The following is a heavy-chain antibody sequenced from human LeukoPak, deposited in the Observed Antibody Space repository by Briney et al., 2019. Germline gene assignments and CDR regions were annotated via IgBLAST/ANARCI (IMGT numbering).Heavy chain of an antibody. CDR3: AKAGAYSGYGDY. V-gene: IGHV3-23*01. J-gene: IGHJ4*02. CDR2: ISGSGGST. D-gene: IGHD5-12*01. Sequence: GGSLRLSCAASGFTFSSYEVNWVRQAPGKGLEWVSGISGSGGSTYYADSVKGRFTISRDNSKNTLYLQMNSLRAEDTAVYYCAKAGAYSGYGDYWGQGTLVTASS. CDR1: GFTFSSYE.